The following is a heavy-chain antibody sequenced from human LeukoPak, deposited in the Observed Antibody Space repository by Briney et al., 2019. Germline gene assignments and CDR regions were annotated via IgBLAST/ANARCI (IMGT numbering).Heavy chain of an antibody. Sequence: GGSLRLSCAASGFTFSSYAMSWVRQAPGKGLEWVSAISGSGGSTYYADSVKGRFTISRDNSKNTLYLQMNSLRAEDTAVYYCAKSRHYYDSSGYYSFDYWGQGTLVTVSS. CDR2: ISGSGGST. V-gene: IGHV3-23*01. D-gene: IGHD3-22*01. CDR1: GFTFSSYA. CDR3: AKSRHYYDSSGYYSFDY. J-gene: IGHJ4*02.